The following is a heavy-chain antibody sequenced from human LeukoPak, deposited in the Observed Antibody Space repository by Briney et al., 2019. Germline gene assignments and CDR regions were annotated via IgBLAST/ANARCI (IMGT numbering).Heavy chain of an antibody. CDR3: ASRHDYGDYERLYYFDY. J-gene: IGHJ4*02. D-gene: IGHD4-17*01. Sequence: SETLCLTCAAYGGSFSGYYWSWIRQPPGKGLEWIGEINHSGSTNYNPSLKSRLTISVDTTNNQFSLMLSSVTPADTAVYDCASRHDYGDYERLYYFDYWGQGTLVTVSS. CDR1: GGSFSGYY. CDR2: INHSGST. V-gene: IGHV4-34*01.